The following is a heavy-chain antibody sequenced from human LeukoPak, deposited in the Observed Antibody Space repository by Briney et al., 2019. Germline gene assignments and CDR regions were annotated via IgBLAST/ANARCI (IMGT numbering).Heavy chain of an antibody. CDR2: INPNSGGT. V-gene: IGHV1-2*06. CDR3: ASNDIAAAGKGGYTDY. Sequence: ASVKVSCKASGYTFTGYYMHWVRQAPGQGLEWMGRINPNSGGTNYAQKFQGRVTITTDESTSTAYMELSSLRSEDTAVYYCASNDIAAAGKGGYTDYWGQGTLVTVSS. D-gene: IGHD6-13*01. CDR1: GYTFTGYY. J-gene: IGHJ4*02.